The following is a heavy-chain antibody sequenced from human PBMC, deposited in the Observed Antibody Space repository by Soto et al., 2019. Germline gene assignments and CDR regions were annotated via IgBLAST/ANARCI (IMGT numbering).Heavy chain of an antibody. D-gene: IGHD2-15*01. CDR2: IYYSGST. Sequence: PSETLSLTCTVSGGSISSYYWSWIRQPPGKGLEWIGYIYYSGSTSYNPSPKSRVTISVDTSKNQFSLKLSSVTAADTAVYYCARGGRNWFDPWGQGTLVTVSS. J-gene: IGHJ5*02. CDR1: GGSISSYY. CDR3: ARGGRNWFDP. V-gene: IGHV4-59*01.